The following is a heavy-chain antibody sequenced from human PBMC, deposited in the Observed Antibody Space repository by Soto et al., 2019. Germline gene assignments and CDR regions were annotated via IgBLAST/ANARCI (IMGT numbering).Heavy chain of an antibody. Sequence: ASVKVSCKASGYTFTSYGISWVRQAPGQGLEWMGWISAYNGNTNYAQKLQGRVTMTTDTSTSTAYMELRSLRSDDTAVYYCAREGSLTSDFWSGYYLDYWGEGTMVTVYS. J-gene: IGHJ4*02. CDR3: AREGSLTSDFWSGYYLDY. D-gene: IGHD3-3*01. V-gene: IGHV1-18*04. CDR2: ISAYNGNT. CDR1: GYTFTSYG.